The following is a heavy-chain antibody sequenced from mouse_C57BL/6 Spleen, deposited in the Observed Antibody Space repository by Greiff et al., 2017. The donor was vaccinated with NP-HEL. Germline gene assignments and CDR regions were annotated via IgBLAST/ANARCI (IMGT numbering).Heavy chain of an antibody. D-gene: IGHD3-2*02. J-gene: IGHJ4*01. Sequence: VKLVESGPELVKPGASVKLSCKASGYTFTSYDINWVKQRPGQGLEWIGWIYPRDGSTKYNEKFKGKATLTVDTSSSTAYMELHSLTSEDSAVYFCARWTAQATGGYAMDNWGQGTSVTVSS. CDR1: GYTFTSYD. V-gene: IGHV1-85*01. CDR2: IYPRDGST. CDR3: ARWTAQATGGYAMDN.